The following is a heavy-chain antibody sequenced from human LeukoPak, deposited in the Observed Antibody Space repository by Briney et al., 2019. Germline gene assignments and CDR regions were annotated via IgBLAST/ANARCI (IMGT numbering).Heavy chain of an antibody. CDR2: INPSGGST. J-gene: IGHJ4*02. CDR1: GYTFTRYY. Sequence: GASVKVSFKASGYTFTRYYIHWVRQAPGQGRERMGIINPSGGSTSYAQKFQGRVTMTRDTSTSTVYMELSSLRSEDTAVYYCARAKGESGYDLDYWGQGTLVTVSS. D-gene: IGHD5-12*01. V-gene: IGHV1-46*01. CDR3: ARAKGESGYDLDY.